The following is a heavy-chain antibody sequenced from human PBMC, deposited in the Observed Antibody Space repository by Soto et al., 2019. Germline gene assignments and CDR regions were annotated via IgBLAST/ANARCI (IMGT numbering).Heavy chain of an antibody. J-gene: IGHJ3*01. CDR1: GYSFTGYY. D-gene: IGHD1-26*01. CDR2: INPNSGGA. Sequence: QVQLVQSGAEVKEPGASVKVSCKASGYSFTGYYMHWVRQAPGPGPEWMGWINPNSGGANYAQKFQGRVTMTRDTSISTVYMDLRRLRSDDTALYYCVREGGATPRRPGAFHFWGRGKMVTVFS. V-gene: IGHV1-2*02. CDR3: VREGGATPRRPGAFHF.